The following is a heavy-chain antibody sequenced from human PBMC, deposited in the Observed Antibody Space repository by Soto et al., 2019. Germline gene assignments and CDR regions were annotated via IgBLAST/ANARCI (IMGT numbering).Heavy chain of an antibody. V-gene: IGHV4-59*01. CDR3: ARENVVVVAATPSGDAFDI. Sequence: QVQLQESGPGLVKPSETLSLTCTVSGGSISSYYWSWIRQPPGKGLEWIGYIYYSGSTNYNPSLTSRVTISVDTAKNQFSLKLSSVTAADTAVYYCARENVVVVAATPSGDAFDIWGQGTMVTVSS. J-gene: IGHJ3*02. CDR1: GGSISSYY. D-gene: IGHD2-15*01. CDR2: IYYSGST.